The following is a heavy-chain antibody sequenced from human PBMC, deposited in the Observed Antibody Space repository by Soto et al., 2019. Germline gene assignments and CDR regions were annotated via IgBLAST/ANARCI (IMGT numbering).Heavy chain of an antibody. CDR1: GYTFTSYG. V-gene: IGHV1-18*01. Sequence: QVQLVQSGAEVKKPGASVKVSCKASGYTFTSYGISWVRQAPGQGLEWMGWISAYNGNTNYAQKPQGRVTMTTDTSTSTAYMELRSLRSDDTAVYYCARDAGDYYYDSSGYPNFDYWGQGTLVTVSS. CDR3: ARDAGDYYYDSSGYPNFDY. CDR2: ISAYNGNT. D-gene: IGHD3-22*01. J-gene: IGHJ4*02.